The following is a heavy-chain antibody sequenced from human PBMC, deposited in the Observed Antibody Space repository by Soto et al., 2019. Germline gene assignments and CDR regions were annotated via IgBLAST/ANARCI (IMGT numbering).Heavy chain of an antibody. CDR1: GGSVSSGSYY. J-gene: IGHJ4*02. CDR3: ARDNNRYFEIWPFN. V-gene: IGHV4-61*01. CDR2: IYYSGST. Sequence: QVQLQESGPGLVKPSETLSLTCTVSGGSVSSGSYYWSWIRQPPGKGLEWIGYIYYSGSTNYNPSLKSRVTISVDTSKNQFSLKLSSVTAADTAVYYCARDNNRYFEIWPFNWGQGTLVTVSS. D-gene: IGHD3-9*01.